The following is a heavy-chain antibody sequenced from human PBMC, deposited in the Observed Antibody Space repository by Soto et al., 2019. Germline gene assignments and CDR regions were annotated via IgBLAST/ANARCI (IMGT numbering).Heavy chain of an antibody. Sequence: QVHLQESGPGLVKPSETLSLTCTVSGGSISSYYWSWIRQPPGKGLEWIGYNYYTGTTTYNPSIKRPLSISVDSSKNQFSLNLTSLSAADTAVYYCASLVGFYQSLYSWGQGTLVTVSS. D-gene: IGHD3-22*01. J-gene: IGHJ4*02. CDR1: GGSISSYY. V-gene: IGHV4-59*08. CDR3: ASLVGFYQSLYS. CDR2: NYYTGTT.